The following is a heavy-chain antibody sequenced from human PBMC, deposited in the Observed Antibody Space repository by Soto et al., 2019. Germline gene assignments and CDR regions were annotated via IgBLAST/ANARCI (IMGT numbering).Heavy chain of an antibody. J-gene: IGHJ4*02. CDR3: ARHYHDSSGTLRYYFDY. CDR2: IYYSGST. Sequence: SETLSLTCTVSGGSISSYYWSWIRQPPGKGLEWIGYIYYSGSTNYNPSLKSRVTISVDTSKNQFSLKLSSVTAADTSVYYCARHYHDSSGTLRYYFDYWGQGTLVTVS. CDR1: GGSISSYY. D-gene: IGHD3-22*01. V-gene: IGHV4-59*08.